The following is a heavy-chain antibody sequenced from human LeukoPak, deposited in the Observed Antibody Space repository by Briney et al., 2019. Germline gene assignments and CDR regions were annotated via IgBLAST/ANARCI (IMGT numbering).Heavy chain of an antibody. V-gene: IGHV3-23*01. CDR3: AKSRLYGSGSSSSDY. J-gene: IGHJ4*02. Sequence: GGSLRLSCAASGFTFRTYAMSWVRQAPGKGLEWVSAISGSGGSTCYTDSVKGRFTISRDNSKNTLYLQMNSLRVEDTAVYYCAKSRLYGSGSSSSDYWGQGTLVTVSS. CDR2: ISGSGGST. CDR1: GFTFRTYA. D-gene: IGHD3-10*01.